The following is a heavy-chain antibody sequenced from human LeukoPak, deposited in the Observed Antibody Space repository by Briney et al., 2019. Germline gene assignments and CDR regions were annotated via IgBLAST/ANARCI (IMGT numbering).Heavy chain of an antibody. CDR2: IGTTGDT. CDR1: GFTFSGYD. D-gene: IGHD6-13*01. J-gene: IGHJ4*02. CDR3: ARSPSYSSSWYALDS. V-gene: IGHV3-13*01. Sequence: GGSLRLSCEASGFTFSGYDMHWVRQATGKGLEWVSAIGTTGDTYYSDSVRGRFTITRENAKNSLDLQMNSLRAGDTAVYYCARSPSYSSSWYALDSWGQGTLVTVSS.